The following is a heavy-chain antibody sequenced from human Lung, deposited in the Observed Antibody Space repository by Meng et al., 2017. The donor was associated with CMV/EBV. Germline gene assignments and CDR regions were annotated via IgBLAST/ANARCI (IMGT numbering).Heavy chain of an antibody. CDR2: IYPGDSDT. CDR3: ARELSSSSYYYGMDV. CDR1: GYSFTSYW. D-gene: IGHD6-6*01. J-gene: IGHJ6*02. Sequence: CXGSGYSFTSYWIGWVRQMPGKGLEWMGIIYPGDSDTRYSPSFQGQVTISADKSISTAYLQWSSLKASDTAMYYCARELSSSSYYYGMDVWGQGTTVTVSS. V-gene: IGHV5-51*01.